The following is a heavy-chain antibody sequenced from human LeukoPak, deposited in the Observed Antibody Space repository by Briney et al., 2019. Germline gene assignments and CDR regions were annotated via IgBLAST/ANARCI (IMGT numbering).Heavy chain of an antibody. J-gene: IGHJ4*02. D-gene: IGHD2-15*01. CDR2: IYHSGGT. V-gene: IGHV4-4*02. CDR1: GGSISSSTNW. CDR3: ASIKGYCSGGSCPTPVDY. Sequence: PSGTLSLTCAVSGGSISSSTNWWSWVRQPPGKGLEWIGEIYHSGGTNYNPSLKSRITISVDKSQNQFSLKVSSVTAADTAVYYCASIKGYCSGGSCPTPVDYWGQGTLVTVSS.